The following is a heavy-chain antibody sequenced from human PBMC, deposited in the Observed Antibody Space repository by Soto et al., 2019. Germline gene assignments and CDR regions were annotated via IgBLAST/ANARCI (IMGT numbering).Heavy chain of an antibody. CDR2: IYYSGST. J-gene: IGHJ4*02. V-gene: IGHV4-4*02. D-gene: IGHD3-22*01. CDR1: GGSISSSNW. CDR3: VRDQDSRGYSVFNH. Sequence: SETLSLTCAVSGGSISSSNWWSWVRQHPGKGLEWIGEIYYSGSTNYNPSLKSRVTISVDTSKNQFSLKLSSVTAADTAVYFCVRDQDSRGYSVFNHWGQGAQVTVSS.